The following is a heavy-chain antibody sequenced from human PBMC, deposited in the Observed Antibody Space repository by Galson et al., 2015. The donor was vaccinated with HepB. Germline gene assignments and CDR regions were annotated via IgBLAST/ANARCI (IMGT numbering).Heavy chain of an antibody. CDR2: ISSSSSTI. J-gene: IGHJ4*02. CDR3: AREGEGMVYAHPYYFDY. CDR1: GFTFSSSG. D-gene: IGHD2-8*01. V-gene: IGHV3-48*04. Sequence: SLRLSCAASGFTFSSSGMNWVRQAPGKGLEWVSYISSSSSTIYYADSVKGRFTISRDNAKNSLYLQMNSLRAEDTAVYYCAREGEGMVYAHPYYFDYWGQGTLVTVSS.